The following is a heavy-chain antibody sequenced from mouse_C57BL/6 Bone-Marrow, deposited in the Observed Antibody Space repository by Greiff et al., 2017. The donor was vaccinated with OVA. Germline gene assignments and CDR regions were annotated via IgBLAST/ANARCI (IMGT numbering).Heavy chain of an antibody. J-gene: IGHJ3*01. CDR2: IDPSDSYT. CDR3: ARYDSNCEGFAY. Sequence: QVQLQQPGAELVMPGASVKLSCKASGYTFTSYCMHWVKQRPGQGLEWIGEIDPSDSYTNYNQKFKGKSTLTVDKSSSATYMQLSSLTSEDPAVYYCARYDSNCEGFAYWGQGTLVTVSA. CDR1: GYTFTSYC. D-gene: IGHD2-5*01. V-gene: IGHV1-69*01.